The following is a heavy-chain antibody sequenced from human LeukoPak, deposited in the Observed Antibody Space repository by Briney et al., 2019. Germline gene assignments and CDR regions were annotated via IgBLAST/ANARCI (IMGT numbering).Heavy chain of an antibody. V-gene: IGHV4-59*02. CDR2: SYYSGST. CDR1: GDSVNSYY. J-gene: IGHJ4*02. Sequence: SETLSLTCTVSGDSVNSYYWTWIRQPPGKGLEWIGNSYYSGSTNYSPSLKGRVTISVDMSKNQFSLKLSSVTTADTAVYYCARDRGWLVDYWGQGSLVTVSS. D-gene: IGHD6-19*01. CDR3: ARDRGWLVDY.